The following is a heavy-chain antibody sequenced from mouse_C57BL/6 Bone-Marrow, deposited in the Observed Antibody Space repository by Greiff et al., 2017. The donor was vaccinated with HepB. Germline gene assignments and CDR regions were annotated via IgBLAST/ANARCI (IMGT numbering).Heavy chain of an antibody. V-gene: IGHV3-8*01. J-gene: IGHJ1*03. CDR1: GYTITSDY. CDR2: ISYSGST. CDR3: ARKVFERYFDV. Sequence: DVKLQESGPGLAKPSQTLSLTCSVSGYTITSDYWNWIRKFQGNKLEYMGYISYSGSTYYYPSPKSRISITRDTSKNQYYLQLTSVTTEDTATYYCARKVFERYFDVWGTGTTVTVSS.